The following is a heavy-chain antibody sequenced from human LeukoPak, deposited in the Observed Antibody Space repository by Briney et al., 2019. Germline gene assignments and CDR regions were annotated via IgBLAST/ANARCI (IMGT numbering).Heavy chain of an antibody. CDR3: AKRFYCSSTSCSRRSFDY. Sequence: PGGSLRLSRAASGFTFSSYAMSWVRQAPGKGLEWVSAISGSGGSTYYADSVKGRFTISRDNSKNTLYLQMNSLRAEDTAVYYCAKRFYCSSTSCSRRSFDYWGQGTLVTVSS. CDR2: ISGSGGST. V-gene: IGHV3-23*01. D-gene: IGHD2-2*01. CDR1: GFTFSSYA. J-gene: IGHJ4*02.